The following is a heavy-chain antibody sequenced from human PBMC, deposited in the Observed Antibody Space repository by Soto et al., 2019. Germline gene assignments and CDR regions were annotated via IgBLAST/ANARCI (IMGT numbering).Heavy chain of an antibody. J-gene: IGHJ5*02. CDR2: IYATGTT. Sequence: SETLSLTCTVSAASISGFYWTWLRKSAGKGLEWIGRIYATGTTDYNPSLKSRVMMSVDTSKKQFSLKLRSVTAADTAVYYCVRDGTKTLRDWFDPWGQGISVTVSS. CDR1: AASISGFY. D-gene: IGHD1-1*01. V-gene: IGHV4-4*07. CDR3: VRDGTKTLRDWFDP.